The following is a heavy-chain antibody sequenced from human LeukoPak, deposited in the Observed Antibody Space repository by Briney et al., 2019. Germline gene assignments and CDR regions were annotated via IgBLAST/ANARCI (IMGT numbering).Heavy chain of an antibody. V-gene: IGHV4-39*01. D-gene: IGHD2-15*01. CDR1: GGSISSSSYY. Sequence: PSETLSLTCTVPGGSISSSSYYWGWIRQPPGKGLEWIGSIYYSGSTYYNPSLKSRVTISVDTSKNQFSLKLSSVTAADTAVYYCARLVVVVAPVDYWGQGTLVTVSS. J-gene: IGHJ4*02. CDR3: ARLVVVVAPVDY. CDR2: IYYSGST.